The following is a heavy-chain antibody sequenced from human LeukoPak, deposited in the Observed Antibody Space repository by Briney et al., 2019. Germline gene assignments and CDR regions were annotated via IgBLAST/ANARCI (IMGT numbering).Heavy chain of an antibody. V-gene: IGHV4-34*01. CDR1: GGSLSGYD. CDR3: ARANLTHTYYFDY. Sequence: SETLSLTCAVYGGSLSGYDWSWIRQPPGKGLEWIAEINHSGSTNYNPSLKSRVTISVDTSKNQFSLKLSSVTAADTAVYYCARANLTHTYYFDYWGQGTLVTVSS. CDR2: INHSGST. J-gene: IGHJ4*02. D-gene: IGHD4/OR15-4a*01.